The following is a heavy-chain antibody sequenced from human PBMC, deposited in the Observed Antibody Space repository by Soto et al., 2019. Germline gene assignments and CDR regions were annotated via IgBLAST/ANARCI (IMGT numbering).Heavy chain of an antibody. CDR1: GGSISSSSYY. D-gene: IGHD3-16*02. Sequence: SETLSLTCTVSGGSISSSSYYWGWIRQPPGKGLEWIGSIFYSGTTYYNPSLKSRVTISVDTSKNQFSLKLSSVTAADTAVYYCARRVDYVWGSYRYSPSFDYWGQGTLVTVAS. CDR2: IFYSGTT. J-gene: IGHJ4*02. CDR3: ARRVDYVWGSYRYSPSFDY. V-gene: IGHV4-39*01.